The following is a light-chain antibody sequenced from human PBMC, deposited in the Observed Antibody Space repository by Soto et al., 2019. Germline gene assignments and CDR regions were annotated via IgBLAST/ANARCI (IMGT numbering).Light chain of an antibody. Sequence: QSALTQPASVSGSPGQSITISCTGTSSDVGGYNYVSWYQQHPGKAPKLMIYEVSNRPSGVSHRFSGSKSGNTASLTISGLQPEDEADYYCSSYTSSSTLPDVFGTGTKVTVL. CDR3: SSYTSSSTLPDV. CDR1: SSDVGGYNY. V-gene: IGLV2-14*01. J-gene: IGLJ1*01. CDR2: EVS.